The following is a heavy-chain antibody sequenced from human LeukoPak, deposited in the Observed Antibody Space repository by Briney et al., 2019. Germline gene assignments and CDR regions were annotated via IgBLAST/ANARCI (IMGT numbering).Heavy chain of an antibody. D-gene: IGHD5-18*01. CDR3: ATYRQVLLPFEA. V-gene: IGHV3-23*01. CDR2: ISGSGGST. Sequence: GGTLRLSCAASGFTFSSYGMSWVRQAPGKGLEWVSAISGSGGSTYYADSVKGRFTISRDNSKNTLYLQMNSLRAEDTAVYYCATYRQVLLPFEAWGQGTLVTVSS. J-gene: IGHJ5*02. CDR1: GFTFSSYG.